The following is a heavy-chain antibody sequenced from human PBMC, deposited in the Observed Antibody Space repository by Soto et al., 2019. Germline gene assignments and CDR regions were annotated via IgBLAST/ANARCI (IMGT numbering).Heavy chain of an antibody. CDR2: IYHSGGT. J-gene: IGHJ4*02. CDR3: ARDSRGGYGNSFDY. CDR1: GGSISSGGFY. Sequence: SETLSLTCTVSGGSISSGGFYWSWIRQPPGKGLEWIGYIYHSGGTYSNPSLRSRVTISVDTSKNQFSLQLSSVTAADTAVYYCARDSRGGYGNSFDYWGQGTLVTVSS. V-gene: IGHV4-30-4*01. D-gene: IGHD5-12*01.